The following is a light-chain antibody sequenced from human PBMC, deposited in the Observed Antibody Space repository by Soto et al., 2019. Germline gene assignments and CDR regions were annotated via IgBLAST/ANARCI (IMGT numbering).Light chain of an antibody. CDR1: QDISGF. Sequence: DIPLTQSPSFLSASVGDRVTITCRASQDISGFLAWYQQKPGKAPKLLIYASSTLQSGVPSRFSGSESGTEFTLTINSLQPEDVATYYCQQLLNYVTFGGGTKVEIK. CDR3: QQLLNYVT. J-gene: IGKJ4*01. V-gene: IGKV1-9*01. CDR2: ASS.